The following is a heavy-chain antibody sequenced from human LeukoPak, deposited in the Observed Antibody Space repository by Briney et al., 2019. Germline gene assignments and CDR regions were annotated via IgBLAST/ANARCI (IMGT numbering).Heavy chain of an antibody. CDR1: GFTFSSYA. Sequence: GGSLRLSCAASGFTFSSYAMHWVRQAPGKGLEWVAVISYDGSNKYYADSVKGRFTISRDNSKNTLYLQMNSLRAEDTAVYYCAKRLGVARFDPWGQGTLVTVSS. CDR3: AKRLGVARFDP. J-gene: IGHJ5*02. D-gene: IGHD2-8*01. CDR2: ISYDGSNK. V-gene: IGHV3-30-3*02.